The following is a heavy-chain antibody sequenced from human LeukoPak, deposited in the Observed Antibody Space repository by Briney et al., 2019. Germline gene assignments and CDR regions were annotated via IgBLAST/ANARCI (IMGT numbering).Heavy chain of an antibody. Sequence: ASVKVSCKASGYTFTGYYMHWVRQAPGQGLEWMGWINPNHGDTNYAQKFQDRVSMTRDTSISTAYMELSRLRSDDTAVYYCARELIVATGFDPWGQGTLVTVSS. D-gene: IGHD5-12*01. CDR2: INPNHGDT. V-gene: IGHV1-2*02. CDR1: GYTFTGYY. J-gene: IGHJ5*02. CDR3: ARELIVATGFDP.